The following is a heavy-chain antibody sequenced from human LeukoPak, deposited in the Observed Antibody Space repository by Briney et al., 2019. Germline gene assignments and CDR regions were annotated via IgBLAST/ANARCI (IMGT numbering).Heavy chain of an antibody. CDR3: ARIAEMATNRSPGGD. D-gene: IGHD5-24*01. CDR1: GLTFRDAW. V-gene: IGHV4-59*10. J-gene: IGHJ4*02. Sequence: GSLRLSCVVSGLTFRDAWMTWVRQAPGKGLEWIGRIYTSGSTNYNPSLKSRVTISVDRSKNQFSLKLSSVTAADTAVYYCARIAEMATNRSPGGDWGQGTLVTVPS. CDR2: IYTSGST.